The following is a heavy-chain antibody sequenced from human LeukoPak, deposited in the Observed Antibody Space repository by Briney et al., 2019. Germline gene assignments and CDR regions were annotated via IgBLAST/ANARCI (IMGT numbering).Heavy chain of an antibody. CDR2: INPNSGGT. V-gene: IGHV1-2*02. D-gene: IGHD6-19*01. CDR1: GYTFTGYY. Sequence: ASVTVSCTASGYTFTGYYMHWVRQAPGQGLEWMGWINPNSGGTNYAQKFQGRVTMTRDTSISTAYMELSRLRSDDTAVYYCARGNRVYSGYDGCGSSGWYNFDYWGQGTLVTVSS. J-gene: IGHJ4*02. CDR3: ARGNRVYSGYDGCGSSGWYNFDY.